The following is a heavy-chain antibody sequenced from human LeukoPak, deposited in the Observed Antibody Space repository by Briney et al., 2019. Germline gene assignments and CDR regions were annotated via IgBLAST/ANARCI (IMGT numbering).Heavy chain of an antibody. D-gene: IGHD3-22*01. CDR1: GYTFTTYY. CDR2: INPSGGSP. Sequence: ASVKVSCKASGYTFTTYYIHWVRQAPGQGLEWLGIINPSGGSPTYAQKFRGRVTMTRDTSTSTVYMELSSLRSDDTAVYYCARVGSVDTSGYYDYWGQGTLVTVSS. J-gene: IGHJ4*02. V-gene: IGHV1-46*01. CDR3: ARVGSVDTSGYYDY.